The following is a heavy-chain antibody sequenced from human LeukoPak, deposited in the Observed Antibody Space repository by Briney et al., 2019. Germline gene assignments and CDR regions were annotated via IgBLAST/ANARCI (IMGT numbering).Heavy chain of an antibody. Sequence: SETLSLTCTVSGGSISSYYWSWIRQPPGKGLEWIGYIYYSGSTNYNPSLKSRVTISVDTSKNQFSLKLSSVTAADTAVYYCARSGSYGPYNWFDPWGQGTLVTVSS. CDR3: ARSGSYGPYNWFDP. V-gene: IGHV4-59*01. CDR2: IYYSGST. D-gene: IGHD5-18*01. J-gene: IGHJ5*02. CDR1: GGSISSYY.